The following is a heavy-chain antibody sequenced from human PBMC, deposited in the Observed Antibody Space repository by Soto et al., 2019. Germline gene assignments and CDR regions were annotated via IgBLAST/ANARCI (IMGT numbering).Heavy chain of an antibody. CDR3: ARGLGVALNTPLGY. V-gene: IGHV1-3*01. CDR2: IFGGNGNT. CDR1: CSTFPSCI. D-gene: IGHD6-19*01. Sequence: ASALVSSCTSCSTFPSCIMHWVRRAPGHRLKWMGWIFGGNGNTKYSQKFQDRCTITRDTPASTVYMELNSLTSEDTAVYYCARGLGVALNTPLGYWGQGNQVTVSS. J-gene: IGHJ4*02.